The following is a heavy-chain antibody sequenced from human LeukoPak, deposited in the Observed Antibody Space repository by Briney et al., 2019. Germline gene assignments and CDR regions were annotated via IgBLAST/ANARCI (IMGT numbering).Heavy chain of an antibody. D-gene: IGHD2-21*02. V-gene: IGHV4-39*07. J-gene: IGHJ4*02. CDR1: GGSISSSSYY. Sequence: SETLSLTCTVSGGSISSSSYYWGWIRQPPGKGLEWIGSIYYSGSTYYNPSLKSRVTISVDTSKNQFSLKLSSVTAADTAVYYCARGLFGGDGSGDEGRPPTTFDYWGQGTLVTVSS. CDR2: IYYSGST. CDR3: ARGLFGGDGSGDEGRPPTTFDY.